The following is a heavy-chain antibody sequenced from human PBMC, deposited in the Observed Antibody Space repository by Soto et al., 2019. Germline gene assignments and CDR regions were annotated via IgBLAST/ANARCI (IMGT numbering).Heavy chain of an antibody. Sequence: GGSLRLSCSASGFTFSSYAMSWVRQDPGKGLEWVSAISGSGGSTYYADCVKGRFTISRDKSKITLYLQMNSLRAEDTAVYYCAKVRNTVVIGRYFDYWGQGTLVTVS. D-gene: IGHD3-22*01. CDR2: ISGSGGST. V-gene: IGHV3-23*01. CDR1: GFTFSSYA. CDR3: AKVRNTVVIGRYFDY. J-gene: IGHJ4*02.